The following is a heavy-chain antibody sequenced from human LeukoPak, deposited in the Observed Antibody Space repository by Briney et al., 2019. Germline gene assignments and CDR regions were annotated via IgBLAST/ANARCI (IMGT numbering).Heavy chain of an antibody. CDR2: VNHRGDT. J-gene: IGHJ4*03. CDR3: ARGPTISETGYFDY. D-gene: IGHD1-1*01. V-gene: IGHV4-34*01. Sequence: SETLSLACAVYGGSFSAYYWSWIRQSPGKGLQWIAEVNHRGDTNYNPFVKGRVTISVDTSKNQFSLKVTSLTAADTAVYYCARGPTISETGYFDYWGQGTLVTVSS. CDR1: GGSFSAYY.